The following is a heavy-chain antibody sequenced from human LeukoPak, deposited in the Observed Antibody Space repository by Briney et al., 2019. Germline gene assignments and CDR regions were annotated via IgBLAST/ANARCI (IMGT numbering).Heavy chain of an antibody. J-gene: IGHJ5*02. D-gene: IGHD3-10*01. CDR1: GFTFSSYA. Sequence: GGSLRLSCAASGFTFSSYAMSWVRQAPGKGLEWVSAISGSGGGTYYADAVKGRFTISRDNSKNTLYLQMNSLRAEDTAVYYCAKSPRGIWFDPWGQGTLVTVSS. CDR2: ISGSGGGT. V-gene: IGHV3-23*01. CDR3: AKSPRGIWFDP.